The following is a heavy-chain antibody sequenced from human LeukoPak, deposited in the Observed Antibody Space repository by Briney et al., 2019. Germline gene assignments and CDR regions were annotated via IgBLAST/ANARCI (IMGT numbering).Heavy chain of an antibody. D-gene: IGHD5-12*01. Sequence: ASVKVSRKASGYTFTSYGISWVRQAPGQGLEWMGWISAYNGNTNYAQKFQGRVTITRDTSASIAYMELSSLRSEDTAVYYCARDIGNGYSGYGVYWGQGTPVTVSS. J-gene: IGHJ4*02. V-gene: IGHV1-18*01. CDR1: GYTFTSYG. CDR2: ISAYNGNT. CDR3: ARDIGNGYSGYGVY.